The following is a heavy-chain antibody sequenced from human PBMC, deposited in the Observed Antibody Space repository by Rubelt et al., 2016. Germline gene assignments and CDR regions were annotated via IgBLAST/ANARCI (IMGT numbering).Heavy chain of an antibody. J-gene: IGHJ4*02. CDR3: ARGKEGLGVTMMDY. D-gene: IGHD3-22*01. CDR2: INHSGST. CDR1: GGSFSGYY. V-gene: IGHV4-34*01. Sequence: QVQLQQWGAGLLKPSETLSLTCAVYGGSFSGYYWSWIRQPPGKGLEWIGAINHSGSTNYNPSLKRRVTSSVDTSKNRFSLKLSSVTAADTAVYYCARGKEGLGVTMMDYWGQGTLVTVSS.